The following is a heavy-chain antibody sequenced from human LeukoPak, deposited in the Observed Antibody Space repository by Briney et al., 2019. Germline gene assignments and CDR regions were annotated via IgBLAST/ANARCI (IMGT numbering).Heavy chain of an antibody. D-gene: IGHD3-10*01. CDR2: IHYSGST. V-gene: IGHV4-39*01. J-gene: IGHJ5*02. CDR1: GGSISSSSCY. Sequence: KPSETLSLTCTVSGGSISSSSCYWGWIRQPPGKGLEWIGRIHYSGSTSYNPSLKSRVTISGDTSKKQFSLKLSSVTAADTAVYYCVSMLRGVTPQDNRLDPWGQGTLVTVSS. CDR3: VSMLRGVTPQDNRLDP.